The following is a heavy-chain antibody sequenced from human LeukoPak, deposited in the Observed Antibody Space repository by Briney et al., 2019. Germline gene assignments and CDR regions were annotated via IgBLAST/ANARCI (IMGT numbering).Heavy chain of an antibody. CDR1: GFTFSDYY. D-gene: IGHD4-17*01. CDR3: ARDYYGDYIFDY. Sequence: AGGSLRLSCAASGFTFSDYYMSWIRQAPGKGLEWVSYISSSGSTVYYADSVKGRFTISRDNAKNSLYLQMNSLRDEDTAVYYCARDYYGDYIFDYWGQGTLVTVSS. V-gene: IGHV3-11*04. CDR2: ISSSGSTV. J-gene: IGHJ4*02.